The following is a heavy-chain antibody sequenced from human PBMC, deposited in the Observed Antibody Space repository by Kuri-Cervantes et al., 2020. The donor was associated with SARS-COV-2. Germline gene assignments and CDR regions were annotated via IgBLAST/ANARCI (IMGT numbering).Heavy chain of an antibody. D-gene: IGHD3-10*01. V-gene: IGHV3-15*01. CDR1: GFTFDDYA. J-gene: IGHJ3*02. Sequence: GESLKISCAASGFTFDDYAMHWVRQAPGKGLEWVGRIKSKTDGGTTDYAAPVKGRFTISRDDSKNTLYLQMNSLKTEDTAVYYCTTILGSGSMAGDASDIWGQGTMVTVSS. CDR3: TTILGSGSMAGDASDI. CDR2: IKSKTDGGTT.